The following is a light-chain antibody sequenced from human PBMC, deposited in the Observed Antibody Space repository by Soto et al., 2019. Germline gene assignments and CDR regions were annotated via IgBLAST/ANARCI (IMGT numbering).Light chain of an antibody. CDR3: HQSYSAPQT. V-gene: IGKV1-8*01. CDR1: QGISSY. CDR2: AAS. Sequence: IRMTESPASLSWSTGGRVTITCRASQGISSYLAWYQQKPGKAPKLLIYAASTVQSGVPSRFSGTGSGTDFTLTITNLQPEDFATYYCHQSYSAPQTFGKGPKVHI. J-gene: IGKJ1*01.